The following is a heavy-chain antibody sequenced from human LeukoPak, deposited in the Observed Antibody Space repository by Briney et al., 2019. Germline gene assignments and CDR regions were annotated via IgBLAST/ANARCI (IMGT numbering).Heavy chain of an antibody. J-gene: IGHJ4*02. D-gene: IGHD2-2*01. CDR1: GFTFSSYW. CDR3: GRDGLYCSSTSCYGRY. V-gene: IGHV3-7*01. CDR2: IKQDGSEK. Sequence: GGSLRLSCAASGFTFSSYWMSWVRQAPGKGLEWVANIKQDGSEKYYVDSVNGRFTISRDKAKNSLYLQMNSVRAEDTAVYYCGRDGLYCSSTSCYGRYWGQGTLVTVSS.